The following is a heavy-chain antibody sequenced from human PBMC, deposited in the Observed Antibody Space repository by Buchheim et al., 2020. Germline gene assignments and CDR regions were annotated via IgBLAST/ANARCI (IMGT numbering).Heavy chain of an antibody. Sequence: QLQLQESGPGLVKPSETLSLTCTVSGGSISSSSYYWGWIRKPPGKGLAWIGSIYYSGSTYYNPSLKSRVTISVDTSKNQFSLKLSSLTAADTAVYYCARRVAYCGGDCYIFDYWGQGTL. CDR1: GGSISSSSYY. D-gene: IGHD2-21*01. J-gene: IGHJ4*02. V-gene: IGHV4-39*01. CDR3: ARRVAYCGGDCYIFDY. CDR2: IYYSGST.